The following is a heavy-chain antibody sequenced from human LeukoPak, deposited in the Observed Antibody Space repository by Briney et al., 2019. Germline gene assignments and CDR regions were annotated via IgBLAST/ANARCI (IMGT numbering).Heavy chain of an antibody. CDR1: GGSINSSSYY. V-gene: IGHV4-39*07. D-gene: IGHD1-26*01. Sequence: PSETLSLTCTVSGGSINSSSYYWGWIRQPPGKGLEWIGSIYYSGSTYYNPSLKSRVTISVDTSKNQFSLKLSSVTAADTAVYYCARDDQYSGSLYWGQGTLVTVSS. CDR2: IYYSGST. J-gene: IGHJ4*02. CDR3: ARDDQYSGSLY.